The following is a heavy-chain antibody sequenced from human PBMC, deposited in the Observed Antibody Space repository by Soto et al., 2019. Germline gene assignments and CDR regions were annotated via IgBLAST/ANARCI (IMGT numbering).Heavy chain of an antibody. CDR2: VSPYNGDT. J-gene: IGHJ6*02. CDR3: AREVGHMDV. CDR1: GYTFTTYG. V-gene: IGHV1-18*04. Sequence: ASVKVSCKAFGYTFTTYGINWVRQAPGQGLEWMGWVSPYNGDTTYAQKVQGRVTMTTDASTRTAYLELRSLRSDDTAVYYCAREVGHMDVWGQGTTVTVSS.